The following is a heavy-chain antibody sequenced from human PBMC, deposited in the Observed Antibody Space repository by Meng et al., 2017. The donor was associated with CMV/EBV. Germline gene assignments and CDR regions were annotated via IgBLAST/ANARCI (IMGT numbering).Heavy chain of an antibody. CDR3: ARGEIVVVPAAIRFNWYFDL. J-gene: IGHJ2*01. V-gene: IGHV4-34*01. CDR1: FSGYS. D-gene: IGHD2-2*02. CDR2: ITHSERT. Sequence: FSGYSWSWIRPPPGKGLAWIGEITHSERTNYNPSLTSRVTISVDTSKNQFSLKLSSVTAADTAVYYCARGEIVVVPAAIRFNWYFDLWGRGTLVTVSS.